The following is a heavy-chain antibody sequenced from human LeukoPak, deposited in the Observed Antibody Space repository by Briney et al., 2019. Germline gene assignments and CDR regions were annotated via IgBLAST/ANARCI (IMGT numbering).Heavy chain of an antibody. CDR1: GYTFTSYG. D-gene: IGHD3-10*01. CDR3: ARDSPLSDYYGSGTHGDYYYGMDV. Sequence: GASVKISCKASGYTFTSYGISWVRQAPGQGLEWMGWISAYNGNTNYARKLQGRVTTTTDTSTSTAYMELRSLRSDDTAVYYCARDSPLSDYYGSGTHGDYYYGMDVWGQGTTVTVSS. V-gene: IGHV1-18*01. J-gene: IGHJ6*02. CDR2: ISAYNGNT.